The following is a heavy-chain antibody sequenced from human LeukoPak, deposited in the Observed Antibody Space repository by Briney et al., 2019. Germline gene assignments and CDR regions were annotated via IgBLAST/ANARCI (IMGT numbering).Heavy chain of an antibody. CDR2: INRSGST. J-gene: IGHJ4*02. Sequence: SETLSLTCAVYGGSFSGYYWSWIRQPPGKGLEWIGEINRSGSTNYNPSLKSRVTISVDTSKNQFSLKLSSVTAADTAVYYCATSYATPSSPIDYWGQGTLVTVSS. CDR3: ATSYATPSSPIDY. CDR1: GGSFSGYY. V-gene: IGHV4-34*01. D-gene: IGHD6-13*01.